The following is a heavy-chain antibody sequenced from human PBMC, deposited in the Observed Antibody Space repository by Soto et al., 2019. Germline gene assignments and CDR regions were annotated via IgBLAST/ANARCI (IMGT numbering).Heavy chain of an antibody. CDR2: ISSSGSTI. Sequence: GGSLRLSCAASGFTFSDYYMSWIRQAPGKGLEWVSYISSSGSTIYYADSVKGRFTISRDKAKNSLYLQMNSLRAEDTAVYYCARCQSAERGSCYSKSGCYYYYYMDVWGKGTTVTVSS. CDR1: GFTFSDYY. V-gene: IGHV3-11*01. CDR3: ARCQSAERGSCYSKSGCYYYYYMDV. D-gene: IGHD2-15*01. J-gene: IGHJ6*03.